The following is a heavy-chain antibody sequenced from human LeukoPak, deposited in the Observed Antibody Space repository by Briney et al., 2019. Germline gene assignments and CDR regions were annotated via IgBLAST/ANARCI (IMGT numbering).Heavy chain of an antibody. D-gene: IGHD1-26*01. CDR3: ARDIRRELVFDY. J-gene: IGHJ4*02. CDR2: IYSGGST. V-gene: IGHV3-66*01. Sequence: GGSLRLSCAASGFAVSSNNMSWVRQAPGKGLEWVSVIYSGGSTYYADSVKGRFTISRDNSKNTLYLQMNSLRAEDTAVYYCARDIRRELVFDYWGQGTLVTVSS. CDR1: GFAVSSNN.